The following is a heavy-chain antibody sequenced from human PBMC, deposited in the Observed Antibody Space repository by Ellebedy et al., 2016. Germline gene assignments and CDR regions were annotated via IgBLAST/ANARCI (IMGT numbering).Heavy chain of an antibody. CDR2: IDPSDSYT. D-gene: IGHD1-26*01. CDR1: GYSFSSYW. Sequence: GESLKISCKVSGYSFSSYWISWVRQMPGKGLEWMGRIDPSDSYTNYSPSFQGHVTISADKSISTAYLQWSSLKASDTAMYYCARRLGGSYYGMDVWGQGTTVTVSS. J-gene: IGHJ6*02. V-gene: IGHV5-10-1*01. CDR3: ARRLGGSYYGMDV.